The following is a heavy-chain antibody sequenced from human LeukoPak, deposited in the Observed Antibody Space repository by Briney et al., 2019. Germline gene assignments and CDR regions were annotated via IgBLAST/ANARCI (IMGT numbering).Heavy chain of an antibody. Sequence: GGSLRLSCAASGFIFDDYAMHWVREAPGKGLEWVSGISWNSNTIGYADSVKGRFTISRDNAKNSLYLQMNSLRAEDTALYYCAKDAGGYYYYYMGVWGKGTTVTISS. V-gene: IGHV3-9*01. J-gene: IGHJ6*03. CDR3: AKDAGGYYYYYMGV. CDR2: ISWNSNTI. CDR1: GFIFDDYA. D-gene: IGHD1-26*01.